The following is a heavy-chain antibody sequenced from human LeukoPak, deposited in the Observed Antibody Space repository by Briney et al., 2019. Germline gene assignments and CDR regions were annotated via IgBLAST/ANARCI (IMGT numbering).Heavy chain of an antibody. CDR2: ISSSSSYI. J-gene: IGHJ4*02. D-gene: IGHD6-19*01. V-gene: IGHV3-21*01. Sequence: PGGSLRLSCAASGFTFSSYSMNWVRQAPGKGLEWVSSISSSSSYIYYADSVKGRFTISRDNAKNSLYLQMNSLRAEDTAVYYCARGPGTQWLAFDYWGQGTLVTVSS. CDR3: ARGPGTQWLAFDY. CDR1: GFTFSSYS.